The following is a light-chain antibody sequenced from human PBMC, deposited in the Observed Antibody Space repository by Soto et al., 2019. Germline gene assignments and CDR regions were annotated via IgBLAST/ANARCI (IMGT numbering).Light chain of an antibody. CDR1: QSVSSN. CDR3: QQYNNWWT. J-gene: IGKJ1*01. V-gene: IGKV3-15*01. Sequence: EIVMTQSPATLSVSQGERATLSCRASQSVSSNLAWYQQKPGQVPRLLIYGASTRATGIPARSSGSGSGTEFTLTISSLQSEDFAVYYCQQYNNWWTFGQGTKVEIK. CDR2: GAS.